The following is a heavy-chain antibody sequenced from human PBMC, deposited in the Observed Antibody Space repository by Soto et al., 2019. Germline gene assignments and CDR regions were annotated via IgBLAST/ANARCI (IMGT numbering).Heavy chain of an antibody. Sequence: QVQLQESGPGLVKPSQTLSLTCTVSGGSISSGYYWSWIRQHPGKGLEWIGYIYYSGSTYYNPSPKSRATISVDTSKNQFTLKLSSVTAADTAVYHCARDETRGYGNWFDPWGQGTLVTVSS. CDR1: GGSISSGYY. CDR2: IYYSGST. J-gene: IGHJ5*02. D-gene: IGHD3-22*01. V-gene: IGHV4-31*03. CDR3: ARDETRGYGNWFDP.